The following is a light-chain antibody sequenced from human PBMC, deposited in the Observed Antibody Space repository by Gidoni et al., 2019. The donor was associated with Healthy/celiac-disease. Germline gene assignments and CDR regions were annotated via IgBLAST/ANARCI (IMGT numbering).Light chain of an antibody. J-gene: IGKJ5*01. CDR2: DAS. CDR1: QDISNY. Sequence: DTQMPQSPSSLSASVGDRVTITCQASQDISNYLNWYQQKPGKAPKLLNYDASNLETGVPSRFRGSGSGTDFTFNISSLQAEDIATYYCQQYDNLPSITFGQGTRLEIK. CDR3: QQYDNLPSIT. V-gene: IGKV1-33*01.